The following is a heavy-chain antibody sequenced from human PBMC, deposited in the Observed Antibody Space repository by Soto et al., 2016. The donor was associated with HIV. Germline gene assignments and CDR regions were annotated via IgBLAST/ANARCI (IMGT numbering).Heavy chain of an antibody. CDR1: GFTFKNYW. D-gene: IGHD2-15*01. CDR3: VRDLMTGYNIRPTSDY. J-gene: IGHJ4*02. CDR2: INNDGSST. V-gene: IGHV3-74*01. Sequence: EGQLVESGGGLIQPGRSLRLFCAASGFTFKNYWMHWVRQSPGKGLMWISHINNDGSSTNYADSVKGRFIVFRDNAKNILSLQMNRLEVDDTAVYYCVRDLMTGYNIRPTSDYWGQGTMVVVSS.